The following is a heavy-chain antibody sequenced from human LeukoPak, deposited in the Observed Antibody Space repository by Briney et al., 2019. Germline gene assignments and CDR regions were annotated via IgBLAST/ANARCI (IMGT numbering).Heavy chain of an antibody. CDR3: ARRLTQYDCFDP. CDR2: TLYRSKWLN. CDR1: GDSISSNSAA. V-gene: IGHV6-1*01. D-gene: IGHD2-2*01. Sequence: SQTLSLTCAISGDSISSNSAAWNWIRLSPSRGLEWLGRTLYRSKWLNDYAPSVKGRITINPDTSKNQFSLQLKSVTPEDTALYYCARRLTQYDCFDPWGQGILVTVSS. J-gene: IGHJ5*02.